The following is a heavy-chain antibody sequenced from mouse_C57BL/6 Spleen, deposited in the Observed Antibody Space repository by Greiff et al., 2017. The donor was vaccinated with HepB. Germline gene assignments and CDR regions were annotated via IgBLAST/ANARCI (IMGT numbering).Heavy chain of an antibody. J-gene: IGHJ4*01. CDR1: GYAFSSSW. Sequence: VQLQQSGPELVKPGASVKISCKASGYAFSSSWMNWVKQRPGKGLEWIGRIYPGDGDTNYNGKVKGKATLTADTSSSTAYMQLSSLTSEDSAVYCYACYGNVYAMDYWVKEPQSPSPQ. CDR2: IYPGDGDT. D-gene: IGHD2-1*01. V-gene: IGHV1-82*01. CDR3: ACYGNVYAMDY.